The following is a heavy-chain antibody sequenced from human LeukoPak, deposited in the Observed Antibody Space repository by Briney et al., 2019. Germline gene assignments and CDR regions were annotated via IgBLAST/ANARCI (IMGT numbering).Heavy chain of an antibody. Sequence: GGSLRLSCAASGFTVSSNYMNWVRQAPGKGLEWVSVIYSGGSTYYADSVKGRFTISRDNSKNTLYLQMNSLRAEDTAVYYCARGRGYSYGSDYWGQGTLVTVSS. CDR1: GFTVSSNY. V-gene: IGHV3-53*01. J-gene: IGHJ4*02. CDR3: ARGRGYSYGSDY. CDR2: IYSGGST. D-gene: IGHD5-18*01.